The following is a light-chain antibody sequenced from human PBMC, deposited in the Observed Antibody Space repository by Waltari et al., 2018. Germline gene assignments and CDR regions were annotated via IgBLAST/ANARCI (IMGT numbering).Light chain of an antibody. Sequence: EIVLIQSPATLSLSPGERATLSCRASQSVASYLAWYQQKPGQAPRLLIYDASNSATGIPARFSVSGSVTDFTLTISSLEPEDFGLYYCQQRSNALTFGQGTKLEI. CDR3: QQRSNALT. CDR1: QSVASY. CDR2: DAS. V-gene: IGKV3-11*01. J-gene: IGKJ2*01.